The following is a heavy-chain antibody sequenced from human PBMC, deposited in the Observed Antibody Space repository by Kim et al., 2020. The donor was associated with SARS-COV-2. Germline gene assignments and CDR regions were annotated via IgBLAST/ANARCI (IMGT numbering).Heavy chain of an antibody. CDR3: ATHSYSSGIT. V-gene: IGHV3-30*01. Sequence: NKYYAVSVKGRFTISRDNSKNTLYLQMNSLRAEDTAVYYCATHSYSSGITWGQGTLVTVSS. D-gene: IGHD6-19*01. J-gene: IGHJ5*02. CDR2: NK.